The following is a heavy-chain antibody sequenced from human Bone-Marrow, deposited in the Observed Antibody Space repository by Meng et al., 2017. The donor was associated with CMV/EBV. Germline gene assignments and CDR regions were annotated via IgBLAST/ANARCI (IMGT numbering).Heavy chain of an antibody. CDR3: ARDRDNDYDRGGDY. D-gene: IGHD5-12*01. CDR1: GGSVSSGSYY. CDR2: IYYSGST. Sequence: SETLSLTCTVSGGSVSSGSYYWSWIRQPPGKGLEWIGYIYYSGSTNYNPSLKSRVTISVDTSKNQFSLKLTSVTAADTAVYYCARDRDNDYDRGGDYWGQGILVTVSS. J-gene: IGHJ4*02. V-gene: IGHV4-61*01.